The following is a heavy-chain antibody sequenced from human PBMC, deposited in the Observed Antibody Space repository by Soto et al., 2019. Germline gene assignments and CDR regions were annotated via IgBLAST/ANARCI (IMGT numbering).Heavy chain of an antibody. CDR1: GFTFSNYA. J-gene: IGHJ4*02. CDR2: ISGGGDTS. V-gene: IGHV3-23*01. Sequence: GSLRLSCAVSGFTFSNYAISWVRQAPGKGLEWVSIISGGGDTSYYADSVKGRFTISRDNSRNTLYLQMNSLRAGDSAKYYCAKEGTSGLYYFDYWGPGTLVTVSS. D-gene: IGHD6-19*01. CDR3: AKEGTSGLYYFDY.